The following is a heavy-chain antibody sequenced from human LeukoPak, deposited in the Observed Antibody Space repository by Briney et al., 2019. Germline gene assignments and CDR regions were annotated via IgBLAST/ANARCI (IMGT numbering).Heavy chain of an antibody. CDR2: ISAYNGNT. CDR1: GSTFTSYG. D-gene: IGHD5-18*01. CDR3: ARDRSWIQLWTYYYYYMDV. Sequence: ASVKVSCKAAGSTFTSYGISWVRQAPGQGLEWIGWISAYNGNTNYAQKLQGRVTMTTDASTSTAYMELRSLRSDDTAVYYCARDRSWIQLWTYYYYYMDVWGKGTTVTVSS. J-gene: IGHJ6*03. V-gene: IGHV1-18*01.